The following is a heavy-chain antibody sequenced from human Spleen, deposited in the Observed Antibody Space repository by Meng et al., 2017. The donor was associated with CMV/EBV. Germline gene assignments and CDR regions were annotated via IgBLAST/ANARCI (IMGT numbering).Heavy chain of an antibody. J-gene: IGHJ5*02. D-gene: IGHD6-19*01. CDR1: APISSDAYF. CDR2: FAYGGRT. V-gene: IGHV4-39*01. CDR3: ARPISVTGTRVWFDP. Sequence: APISSDAYFWGWIRQPPGKGLEWIGSFAYGGRTYYNPSLQSRVTISVDTSKNQFSLNLSSVTAADTALYYCARPISVTGTRVWFDPWGQGSLVTVSS.